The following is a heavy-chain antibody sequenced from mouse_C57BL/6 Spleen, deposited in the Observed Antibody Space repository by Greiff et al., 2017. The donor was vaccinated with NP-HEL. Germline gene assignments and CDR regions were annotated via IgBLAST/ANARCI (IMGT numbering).Heavy chain of an antibody. CDR3: ARMGRAWFAY. Sequence: EVQLQQSGGGLVKPGGSLKLSCAASGFTFSDYGMHWVRQAPEKGLEWVAYISSGSSTIYYADTVKGRFTISRDNAKNTLFLQMTSLRSEDTAMYYCARMGRAWFAYWGQGTLVTVSA. D-gene: IGHD4-1*01. J-gene: IGHJ3*01. V-gene: IGHV5-17*01. CDR1: GFTFSDYG. CDR2: ISSGSSTI.